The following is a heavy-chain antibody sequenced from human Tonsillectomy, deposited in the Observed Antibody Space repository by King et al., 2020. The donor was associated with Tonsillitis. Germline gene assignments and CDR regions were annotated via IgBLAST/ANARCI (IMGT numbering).Heavy chain of an antibody. CDR1: GFTFSSYA. CDR3: AKGSENYDFWSGYRFDY. CDR2: ISGSGGST. Sequence: QLVQSGGGLVQPGGSLRLSCAASGFTFSSYAMSWVRQAPGKGLEWVSAISGSGGSTYYADSVKGRFTISRDNSKNTLYLQMNSLRAEDTAVYYCAKGSENYDFWSGYRFDYWGQGTLVTVSS. J-gene: IGHJ4*02. V-gene: IGHV3-23*04. D-gene: IGHD3-3*01.